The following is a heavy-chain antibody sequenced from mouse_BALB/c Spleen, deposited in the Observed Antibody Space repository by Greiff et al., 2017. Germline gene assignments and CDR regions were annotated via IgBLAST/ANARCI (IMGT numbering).Heavy chain of an antibody. V-gene: IGHV5-4*02. CDR1: GFTFSDYY. J-gene: IGHJ4*01. D-gene: IGHD1-1*01. CDR3: ALYSGAMDY. Sequence: EVHLVESGGGLVKPGGSLKLSCAASGFTFSDYYMYWVRQTPEKRLEWVATISDGGSYTYYPDSVKGRFTISRDNAKNNLYLQMSSLKSEDTAMYYCALYSGAMDYWGQGTSVTVSS. CDR2: ISDGGSYT.